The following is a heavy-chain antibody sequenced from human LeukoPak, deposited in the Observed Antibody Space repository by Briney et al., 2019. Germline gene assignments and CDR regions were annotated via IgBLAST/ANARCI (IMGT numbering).Heavy chain of an antibody. Sequence: SETLSLTCAVSGGSISSGGYSWSWIRQPPGKGLEWIGYIYHSGSTYYNPSLKSRVTISVDRSKNQFSLKLSSVTAADTVVYYCARTSSSGYYPEAFDIWGQGTMVTVSS. CDR1: GGSISSGGYS. J-gene: IGHJ3*02. V-gene: IGHV4-30-2*01. CDR3: ARTSSSGYYPEAFDI. D-gene: IGHD3-22*01. CDR2: IYHSGST.